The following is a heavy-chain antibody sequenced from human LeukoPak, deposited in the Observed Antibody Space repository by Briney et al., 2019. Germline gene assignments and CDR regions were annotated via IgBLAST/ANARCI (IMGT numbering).Heavy chain of an antibody. V-gene: IGHV1-46*01. D-gene: IGHD3-9*01. Sequence: ASVKVSCKASGYTFTSYYMHWVRQAPGQGLEWMGIINPSGGSTSYAQKFQGRVTMTRDTSTSTVYMELSSLRSEDTAVYYCARDYDILTGYFMTRYYFDYWGQGTLVTVSS. J-gene: IGHJ4*02. CDR1: GYTFTSYY. CDR3: ARDYDILTGYFMTRYYFDY. CDR2: INPSGGST.